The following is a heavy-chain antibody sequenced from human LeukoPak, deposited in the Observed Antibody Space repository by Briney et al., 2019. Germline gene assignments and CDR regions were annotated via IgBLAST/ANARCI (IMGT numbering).Heavy chain of an antibody. D-gene: IGHD3-10*01. CDR2: ISAYNGDT. V-gene: IGHV1-18*01. CDR3: ARDGDYGTGSYYRGCIDS. CDR1: GYAFNRYG. Sequence: ASVKVSCKASGYAFNRYGISWVRQAPGQGLEWMGWISAYNGDTKYAQKFQGRVTMTTDTSTSTAYMELRSLRSDDTAVYYCARDGDYGTGSYYRGCIDSWGQGTPVTVSP. J-gene: IGHJ4*02.